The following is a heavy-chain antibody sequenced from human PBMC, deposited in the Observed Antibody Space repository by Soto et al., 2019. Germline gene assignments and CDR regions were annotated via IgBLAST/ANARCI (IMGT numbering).Heavy chain of an antibody. CDR3: ARGGRDYGDYGGGKVGYFDY. CDR1: GGSISSSSYY. Sequence: QLQLQESGPGLVKPSETLSLTCTVSGGSISSSSYYWGWIRQPPGKGLEWIGSIYYSGSTYYNPSLKSRVTISVDTSKNQFSLKLSSVTAADTAVYYCARGGRDYGDYGGGKVGYFDYWGQGTLVTVSS. V-gene: IGHV4-39*01. D-gene: IGHD4-17*01. J-gene: IGHJ4*02. CDR2: IYYSGST.